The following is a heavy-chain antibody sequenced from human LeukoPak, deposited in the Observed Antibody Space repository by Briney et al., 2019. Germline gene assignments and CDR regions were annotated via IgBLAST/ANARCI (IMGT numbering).Heavy chain of an antibody. D-gene: IGHD3-3*01. CDR3: ARVYGYYDFWSGYYTHWFDP. V-gene: IGHV4-34*01. Sequence: SETLSLTCAVYGGSFSGYYWSWTRQPPGKGLEWIGEINHSGSTNYNPSLKSRVTISVDTSKNQFSLKLSSVTAADTAVYYCARVYGYYDFWSGYYTHWFDPWGQGTLVTVSS. J-gene: IGHJ5*02. CDR2: INHSGST. CDR1: GGSFSGYY.